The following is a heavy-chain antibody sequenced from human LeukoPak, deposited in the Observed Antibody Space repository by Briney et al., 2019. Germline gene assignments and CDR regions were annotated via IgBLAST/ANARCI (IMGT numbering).Heavy chain of an antibody. CDR2: INTNTGNP. V-gene: IGHV7-4-1*02. CDR3: AREQYSSGWYVRYYYMDV. D-gene: IGHD6-19*01. CDR1: GYTFSSYA. Sequence: ASVKVSCKASGYTFSSYAMNWVRQAPGQGLEWMGWINTNTGNPTYAQGFTGRFVFSLDTSVSTAYLQISSLKAEDTAVYYCAREQYSSGWYVRYYYMDVWGKGTTVTVSS. J-gene: IGHJ6*03.